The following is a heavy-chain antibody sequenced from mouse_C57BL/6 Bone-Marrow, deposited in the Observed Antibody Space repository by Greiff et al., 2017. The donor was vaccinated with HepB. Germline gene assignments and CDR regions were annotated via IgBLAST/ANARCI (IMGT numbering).Heavy chain of an antibody. V-gene: IGHV1-4*01. D-gene: IGHD1-1*01. CDR2: INPSSGYT. J-gene: IGHJ2*01. CDR1: GYTFTSYT. Sequence: VQLQQSGAELARPGASVKMSCKASGYTFTSYTMHWVKQRPGQGLEWIGYINPSSGYTKYNQKFKDKATLTADKSSSTAYMQLSSLTSEDSAVYYCAPTTVVAGKNYFDYWGQGTTHTVSS. CDR3: APTTVVAGKNYFDY.